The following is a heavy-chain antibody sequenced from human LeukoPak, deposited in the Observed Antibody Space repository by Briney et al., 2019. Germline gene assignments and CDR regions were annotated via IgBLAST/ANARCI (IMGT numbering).Heavy chain of an antibody. D-gene: IGHD5-24*01. CDR3: ARDQGRDGYSS. Sequence: PSETLSLTCTVSGGSITSYYWSWIRQPPGKGLEWIGYMYYSGNINYNPSLKSRVTISVDTSKNHFSLKVNSVTAADTAVYYCARDQGRDGYSSWGQGTLVTVSS. V-gene: IGHV4-59*01. J-gene: IGHJ5*02. CDR1: GGSITSYY. CDR2: MYYSGNI.